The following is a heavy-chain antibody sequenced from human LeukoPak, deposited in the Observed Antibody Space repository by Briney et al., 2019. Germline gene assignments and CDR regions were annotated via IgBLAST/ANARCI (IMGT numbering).Heavy chain of an antibody. Sequence: GESLKISCKGSGYSINNYWIGWVRQRPGKGLEWMGIIYPADSDIRYSPSFQGQVTISADKSISTAYLQWSSLKASDTAMYYCARQEYCSGGSCYTWFDPWGQGTLVTVSS. V-gene: IGHV5-51*01. CDR1: GYSINNYW. CDR3: ARQEYCSGGSCYTWFDP. J-gene: IGHJ5*02. CDR2: IYPADSDI. D-gene: IGHD2-15*01.